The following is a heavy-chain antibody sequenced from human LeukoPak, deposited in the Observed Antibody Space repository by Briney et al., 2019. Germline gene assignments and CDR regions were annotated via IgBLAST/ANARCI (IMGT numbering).Heavy chain of an antibody. D-gene: IGHD1-7*01. CDR2: IIPILGIA. Sequence: GASVKVSCKASGGTFSSYAISWVRQAPGQGLEWMGRIIPILGIANYAQKFQGRVTITADKSTSTAYMELSSLRSEDTALYYCARGDYNWNYDFDYWGQGTLVTVSS. J-gene: IGHJ4*02. V-gene: IGHV1-69*04. CDR3: ARGDYNWNYDFDY. CDR1: GGTFSSYA.